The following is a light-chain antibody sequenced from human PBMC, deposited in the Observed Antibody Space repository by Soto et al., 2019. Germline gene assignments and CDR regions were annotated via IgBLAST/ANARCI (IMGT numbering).Light chain of an antibody. CDR3: SSYTSSGTRL. V-gene: IGLV2-14*03. CDR1: SSDVGRYNY. CDR2: DVS. J-gene: IGLJ2*01. Sequence: QSALTQPASVSGSPGQSITVSCTGTSSDVGRYNYVSWYQQHPGKVPKLMIYDVSYRPSGVSSRFSGSKSGNTASLTISGLQAEDEADYYCSSYTSSGTRLFGGGTKLTVL.